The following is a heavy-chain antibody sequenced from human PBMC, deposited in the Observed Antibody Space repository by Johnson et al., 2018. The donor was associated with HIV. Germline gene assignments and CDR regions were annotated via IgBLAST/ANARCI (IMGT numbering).Heavy chain of an antibody. Sequence: QVQLVESGGSVIRPGGSLRLSCAGSGFTFDDYSMSWIRQAPGKGLEWVSYISSSGATIYYADSVKGRFTISRDNSKNSMYLQMNSLRAEDTAIYYCARDSYYYDYDAFDIWGQGTMVTVSS. D-gene: IGHD3-22*01. CDR3: ARDSYYYDYDAFDI. J-gene: IGHJ3*02. CDR2: ISSSGATI. V-gene: IGHV3-11*04. CDR1: GFTFDDYS.